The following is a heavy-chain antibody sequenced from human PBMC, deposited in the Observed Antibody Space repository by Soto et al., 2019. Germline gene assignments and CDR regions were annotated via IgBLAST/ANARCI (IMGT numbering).Heavy chain of an antibody. Sequence: EVQLVESGGGVVRPGGSLRLSCAASGFTFDDYGMSWVRLAPGKGLEWVSGINWNGGSTGYADSVKGRFTISRDNAKNSLYLQMNSLRAEDTALYYCARSRYSSSWYGWFDPWGQGTLVTVSS. CDR1: GFTFDDYG. V-gene: IGHV3-20*04. CDR3: ARSRYSSSWYGWFDP. CDR2: INWNGGST. D-gene: IGHD6-13*01. J-gene: IGHJ5*02.